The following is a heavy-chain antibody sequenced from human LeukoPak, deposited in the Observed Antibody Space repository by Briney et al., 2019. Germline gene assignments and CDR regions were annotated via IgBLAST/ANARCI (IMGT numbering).Heavy chain of an antibody. D-gene: IGHD3-10*01. Sequence: ASGKFSCQASGYIFTLYDISWVRQAPGQGLEWMGCISVYNCNTNYAQKLQGRGTMTTDTPTSTAYMELRRLRSDDTAVYYCARSYGPGLDYWGRGTLVTVSS. V-gene: IGHV1-18*04. J-gene: IGHJ4*02. CDR1: GYIFTLYD. CDR2: ISVYNCNT. CDR3: ARSYGPGLDY.